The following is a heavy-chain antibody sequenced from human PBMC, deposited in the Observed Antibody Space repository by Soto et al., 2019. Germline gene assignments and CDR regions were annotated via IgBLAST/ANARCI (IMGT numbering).Heavy chain of an antibody. CDR3: ARDTFGGAYDFWH. V-gene: IGHV3-66*01. CDR1: GFTVSNFY. J-gene: IGHJ4*02. CDR2: ISSGGST. D-gene: IGHD3-3*01. Sequence: EVQLVESGGGLVQPGGSLRLSCAVSGFTVSNFYMTWFRQAPGKGLEWVSVISSGGSTYYADSVKGRFTISRDNSKNTLFLEMNSLRAWDTAVYYCARDTFGGAYDFWHGGQGTLVTVSS.